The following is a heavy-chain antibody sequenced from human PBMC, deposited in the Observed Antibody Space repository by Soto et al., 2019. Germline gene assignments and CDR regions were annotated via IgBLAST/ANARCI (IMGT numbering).Heavy chain of an antibody. V-gene: IGHV3-23*01. CDR3: AKNQGVELVPLATVDWFDP. Sequence: GGPLRPSCPASGFTLKIFAMIWFRQLPGKGLKWISSISGSGFKKYYADSVKGRFTISRDNSKSTVYLELNNLSAEDTAVYHCAKNQGVELVPLATVDWFDPWGQGSVVTVSS. CDR1: GFTLKIFA. D-gene: IGHD1-26*01. J-gene: IGHJ5*02. CDR2: ISGSGFKK.